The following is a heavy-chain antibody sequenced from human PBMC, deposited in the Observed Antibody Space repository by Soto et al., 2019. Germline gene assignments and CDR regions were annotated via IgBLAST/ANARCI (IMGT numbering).Heavy chain of an antibody. D-gene: IGHD1-26*01. V-gene: IGHV3-30*17. CDR1: GFSLRDYG. J-gene: IGHJ4*02. CDR3: ARDPTGGYFHYDY. Sequence: QVQLVESGGGVVQPGRSLRLSCAASGFSLRDYGMHWVRQAPGKGLEYVAAVSDDGSEQYYADSVRGRFTISRDNSKKTVYLQLDSLTTGDTAVYYCARDPTGGYFHYDYWGQGALVTVSS. CDR2: VSDDGSEQ.